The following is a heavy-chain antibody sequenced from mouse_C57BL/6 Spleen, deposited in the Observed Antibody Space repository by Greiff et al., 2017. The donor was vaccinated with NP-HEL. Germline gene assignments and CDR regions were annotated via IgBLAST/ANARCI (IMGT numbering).Heavy chain of an antibody. CDR2: ISSGSSTI. D-gene: IGHD1-1*01. CDR3: ATDCLRGGYFDY. Sequence: EVKLVESGGGLVKPGGSLKLSCAASGFTFSDYGMHWVRQAPEKGLEWVAYISSGSSTIYYADTVKGRFTISRDNAKNTLFLQMTSLRSEDTAMYYCATDCLRGGYFDYWGQGTTLTVSS. J-gene: IGHJ2*01. CDR1: GFTFSDYG. V-gene: IGHV5-17*01.